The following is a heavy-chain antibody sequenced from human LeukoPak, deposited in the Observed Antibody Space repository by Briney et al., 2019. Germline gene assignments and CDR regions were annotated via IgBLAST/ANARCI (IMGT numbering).Heavy chain of an antibody. J-gene: IGHJ4*02. Sequence: GGSLRLSCAASGFTFSSYWMTWVRQAPGKGLEWVAHIKQDGSEKYYVDSVKGRFTISRDNSKNTVYLQMNSLRAEDTAVYYCAKETRGSYSDYWGQGTLVTVSS. CDR3: AKETRGSYSDY. D-gene: IGHD1-26*01. CDR1: GFTFSSYW. CDR2: IKQDGSEK. V-gene: IGHV3-7*04.